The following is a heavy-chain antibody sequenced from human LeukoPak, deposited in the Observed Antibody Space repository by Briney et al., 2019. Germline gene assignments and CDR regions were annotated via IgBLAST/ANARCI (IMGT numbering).Heavy chain of an antibody. J-gene: IGHJ5*02. V-gene: IGHV5-51*01. CDR3: ASITGPRSRWFDP. CDR1: RYSFTSYW. CDR2: IYPGDSDT. Sequence: GESLKISCKGSRYSFTSYWIGCVRQMPGKGLEWMGIIYPGDSDTRYSPSFQGQVTISADKSISTAYLQWSSLKASDTAMYYCASITGPRSRWFDPWGQGTLVTVSS.